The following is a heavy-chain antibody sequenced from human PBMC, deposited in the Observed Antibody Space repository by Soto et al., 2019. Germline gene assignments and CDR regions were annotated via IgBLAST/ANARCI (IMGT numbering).Heavy chain of an antibody. D-gene: IGHD6-6*01. Sequence: QLQLQESGPGLVKPSETLSLTCTVSGGSISSSSYYWGWIRQPPGKGLEWIGSIYYSGSTYYNPSLKSRVTISVDTSKNQFSLKLSSVTAADTAVYYCARKQLVGNKIDYWGQGTLVTVSS. CDR1: GGSISSSSYY. CDR2: IYYSGST. J-gene: IGHJ4*02. CDR3: ARKQLVGNKIDY. V-gene: IGHV4-39*01.